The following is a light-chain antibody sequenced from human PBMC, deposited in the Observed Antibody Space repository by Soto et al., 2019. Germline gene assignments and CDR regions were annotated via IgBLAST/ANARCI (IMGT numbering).Light chain of an antibody. CDR2: GAS. J-gene: IGKJ1*01. CDR1: QSVSNNY. Sequence: EIVLTQSPGTLSLSPGERATLSCRASQSVSNNYLAWYQQKPGQAPRLLIYGASNRATGLPDRFSGSGSGTDFTLTISRLEPEDFAVYYCQPYGSSGTFGQGTKVDIK. CDR3: QPYGSSGT. V-gene: IGKV3-20*01.